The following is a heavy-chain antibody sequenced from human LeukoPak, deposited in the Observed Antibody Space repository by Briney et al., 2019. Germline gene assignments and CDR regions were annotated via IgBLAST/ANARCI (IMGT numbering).Heavy chain of an antibody. D-gene: IGHD4-17*01. CDR2: IYYNEFT. CDR3: ARDDFGGYGMNYYYYMDV. CDR1: GGSISSYY. J-gene: IGHJ6*03. V-gene: IGHV4-59*01. Sequence: SETLSLTCTVSGGSISSYYWSWIRQPPGKGLEWIGYIYYNEFTNYNPSLKSRVTISVDTSKNRFSLKLSSVTAADTAVYYCARDDFGGYGMNYYYYMDVWGKGTTVTVSS.